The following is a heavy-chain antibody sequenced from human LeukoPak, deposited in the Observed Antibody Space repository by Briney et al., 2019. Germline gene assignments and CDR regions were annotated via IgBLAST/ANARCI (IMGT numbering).Heavy chain of an antibody. D-gene: IGHD1-26*01. CDR2: ISYDGSNK. CDR1: GFTFSSYG. V-gene: IGHV3-30*03. J-gene: IGHJ4*02. Sequence: GWSLRLSCAASGFTFSSYGMHWVRQAPGKGLEWVAVISYDGSNKYYADSVKGRFTISRDNSKNTLNVQMNSLRAEDTAVYYCATLPGGGSPHSADYWGQGTLVTVSS. CDR3: ATLPGGGSPHSADY.